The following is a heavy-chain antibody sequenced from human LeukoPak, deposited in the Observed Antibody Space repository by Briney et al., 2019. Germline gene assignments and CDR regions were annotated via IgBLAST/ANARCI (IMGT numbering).Heavy chain of an antibody. J-gene: IGHJ6*03. Sequence: PGGSLRLSCAASGFTFSNAWMSWVRQAPGKGLEWVGRIKSKTDGGTTDYAAPVKGRFTISRDDSKNTLYLQMNSLRAEDTAVYYCAKGTPLSRSSGWPHFHLGYYYMDVWGKGTTVTVSS. V-gene: IGHV3-15*01. CDR2: IKSKTDGGTT. CDR1: GFTFSNAW. D-gene: IGHD6-19*01. CDR3: AKGTPLSRSSGWPHFHLGYYYMDV.